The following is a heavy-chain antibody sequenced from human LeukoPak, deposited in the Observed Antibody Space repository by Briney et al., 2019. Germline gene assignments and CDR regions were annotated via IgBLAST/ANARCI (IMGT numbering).Heavy chain of an antibody. CDR3: ASRGGGDYYDSSGYYGPDY. D-gene: IGHD3-22*01. V-gene: IGHV1-69*10. CDR2: IIPILGIA. Sequence: ASVKVSCKASGGTFSSYAISWVRQAPGQGLEWMGWIIPILGIANYAQKFQGRVTITADKSTSTAYMELSSLRSEDTAVYYCASRGGGDYYDSSGYYGPDYWGQGTLVTVSS. CDR1: GGTFSSYA. J-gene: IGHJ4*02.